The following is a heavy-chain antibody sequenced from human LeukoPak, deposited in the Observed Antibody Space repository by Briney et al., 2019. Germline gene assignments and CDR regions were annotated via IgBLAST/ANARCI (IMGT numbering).Heavy chain of an antibody. CDR3: ASKIVPAARYGRASEFDY. CDR2: IYHSGST. D-gene: IGHD2-2*01. V-gene: IGHV4-4*02. Sequence: SETLSLTCAVSGGSISSSNWWSWVRQPPGKGLEWIGEIYHSGSTNYNPSLKSRVTISVDTSKNQFSLKLSSVTAADTAVYYCASKIVPAARYGRASEFDYWGQGTLVTVSS. J-gene: IGHJ4*02. CDR1: GGSISSSNW.